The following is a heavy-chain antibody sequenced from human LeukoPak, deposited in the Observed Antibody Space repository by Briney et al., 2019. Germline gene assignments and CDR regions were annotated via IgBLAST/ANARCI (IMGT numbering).Heavy chain of an antibody. CDR3: ARVSRWSDWAFEV. V-gene: IGHV4-59*01. CDR1: GGSISSYY. J-gene: IGHJ4*02. Sequence: KPSETLSLSCSVSGGSISSYYWNWIRQPPGKGLEWIGYIYYSGSTNYNPSLESRVTISADTSKNQLSLKVSSVTAADTAVYYCARVSRWSDWAFEVWGQGILVTVSS. D-gene: IGHD1-26*01. CDR2: IYYSGST.